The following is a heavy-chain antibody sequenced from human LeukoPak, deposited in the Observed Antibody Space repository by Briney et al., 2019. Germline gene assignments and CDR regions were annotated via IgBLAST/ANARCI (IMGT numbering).Heavy chain of an antibody. D-gene: IGHD4-17*01. CDR3: ARRDYAPKHDAFDI. J-gene: IGHJ3*02. V-gene: IGHV4-61*08. CDR1: GGSISSGGYS. CDR2: IYYSGST. Sequence: SETLSLTCAVSGGSISSGGYSWSWIRQPPGKGLEWIGYIYYSGSTNYNPSLKSRVTISVDTSKNQFSLKLSSVTAADTAVYYCARRDYAPKHDAFDIWGQGTMVTVSS.